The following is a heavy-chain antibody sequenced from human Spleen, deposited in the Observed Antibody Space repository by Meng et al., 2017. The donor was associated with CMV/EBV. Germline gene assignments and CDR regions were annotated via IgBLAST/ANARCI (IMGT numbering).Heavy chain of an antibody. Sequence: GGSLRLSCAASGFTFESHWMSWVRQAPGKGLEWVADIKEDGGEIHYVHSVKGRFTISRDNAKNLLFLQMNSLRAEDTAVYYCAKLGRQYSGSYYDYWGQGTLVTVSS. CDR3: AKLGRQYSGSYYDY. J-gene: IGHJ4*02. D-gene: IGHD1-26*01. V-gene: IGHV3-7*03. CDR1: GFTFESHW. CDR2: IKEDGGEI.